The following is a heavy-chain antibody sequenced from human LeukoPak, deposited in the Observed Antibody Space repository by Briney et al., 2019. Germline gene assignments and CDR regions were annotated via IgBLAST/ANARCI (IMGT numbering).Heavy chain of an antibody. CDR1: GGSISSYY. V-gene: IGHV4-4*07. CDR2: IFAGGSI. J-gene: IGHJ2*01. Sequence: SSETLSPTCTVSGGSISSYYWNWIRQPAGKGLEWIGRIFAGGSINYNPSLKSRVTMSVDTSRNHLSLRLGSVTAADTAVYYCVKDITDWYFDLWGRGALVTVSS. CDR3: VKDITDWYFDL.